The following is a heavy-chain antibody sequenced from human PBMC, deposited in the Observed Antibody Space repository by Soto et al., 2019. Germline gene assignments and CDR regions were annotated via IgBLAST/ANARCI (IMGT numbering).Heavy chain of an antibody. V-gene: IGHV1-18*01. Sequence: GASVKVSCKASGYTFTSYGISWVRQAPGQGLEWMGWISAYNGNTNYAQKLQGRVTMTTDTSTSTAYMELRSLRSDDTAVYYCARDHGGYCSSTSCPELDDAFHIWGQGTMVTVSS. CDR2: ISAYNGNT. CDR1: GYTFTSYG. J-gene: IGHJ3*02. CDR3: ARDHGGYCSSTSCPELDDAFHI. D-gene: IGHD2-2*01.